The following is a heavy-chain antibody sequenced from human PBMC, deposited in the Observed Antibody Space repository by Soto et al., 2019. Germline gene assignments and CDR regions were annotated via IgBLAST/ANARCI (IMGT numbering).Heavy chain of an antibody. D-gene: IGHD5-18*01. V-gene: IGHV3-23*01. Sequence: EVQLLESGGGLVQPGGSLRLSCAASGFTFSSYAMSWVRQAPGKGLEWVSAISGSGGSTYYADSVKGRFTISRDNSKNTLYLQMNSLRAEDTAVYYCVKDSRLWYSYGGADYWGQGTLVTVSS. CDR2: ISGSGGST. CDR3: VKDSRLWYSYGGADY. J-gene: IGHJ4*02. CDR1: GFTFSSYA.